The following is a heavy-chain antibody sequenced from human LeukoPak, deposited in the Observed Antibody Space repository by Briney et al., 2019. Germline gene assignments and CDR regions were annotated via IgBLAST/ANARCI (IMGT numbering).Heavy chain of an antibody. CDR1: GGSISSSNW. D-gene: IGHD4-17*01. J-gene: IGHJ3*02. Sequence: PSGTLSLTCAVSGGSISSSNWWSWVRQPPGKGLEWIGEVHHSGRTDYNPSLKSRVTISVDKSKNQFSLNLSSVTAADSAVYHCARLSRQFYGDPPGHDSFDIWGQGTLMTVSS. CDR2: VHHSGRT. V-gene: IGHV4-4*02. CDR3: ARLSRQFYGDPPGHDSFDI.